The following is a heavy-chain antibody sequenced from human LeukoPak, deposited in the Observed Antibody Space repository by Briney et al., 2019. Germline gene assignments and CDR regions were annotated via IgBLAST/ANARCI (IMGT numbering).Heavy chain of an antibody. CDR2: IIPILGIA. Sequence: SVKVSCKASGGTFSSYAISWVRQAPGQGLEWMGRIIPILGIANYAQKFQGRVTITADKSTSTAYMELRSLRSDDTAVYYCARDSKWYDFWSGYYDPYGMDVWGQGTTVTVSS. J-gene: IGHJ6*02. CDR1: GGTFSSYA. D-gene: IGHD3-3*01. CDR3: ARDSKWYDFWSGYYDPYGMDV. V-gene: IGHV1-69*04.